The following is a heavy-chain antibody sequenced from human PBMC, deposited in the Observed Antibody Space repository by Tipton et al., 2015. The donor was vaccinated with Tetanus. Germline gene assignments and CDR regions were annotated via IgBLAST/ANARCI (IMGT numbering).Heavy chain of an antibody. Sequence: TLSLTCSVSGASIRNFTYYWGWIRQSPGKGLEWIGTISYSASTYYNPSLKSRVTISIDTSKNQFSLKLNSVTAADTAVYFCIGYDYGDYYFDYWGQGTLVTVSS. D-gene: IGHD4-17*01. CDR1: GASIRNFTYY. CDR3: IGYDYGDYYFDY. V-gene: IGHV4-39*01. CDR2: ISYSAST. J-gene: IGHJ4*02.